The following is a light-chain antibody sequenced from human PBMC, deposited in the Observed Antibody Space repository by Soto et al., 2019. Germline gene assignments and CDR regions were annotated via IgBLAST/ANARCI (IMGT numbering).Light chain of an antibody. J-gene: IGKJ1*01. CDR1: QSVSSY. CDR3: KHYNSYSEA. Sequence: EIVFIHVSGTPAFSPRERDTPSRRASQSVSSYLAWYQQKPGQAHRLLIYDAYNRATGIQARFSGSGSGTEFTLTISSLQPDDFATYYCKHYNSYSEAFGQGTKVDIK. CDR2: DAY. V-gene: IGKV3-11*01.